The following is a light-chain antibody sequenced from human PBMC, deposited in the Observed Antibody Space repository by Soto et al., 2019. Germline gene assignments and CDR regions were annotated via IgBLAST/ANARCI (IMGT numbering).Light chain of an antibody. CDR1: QXXXXY. V-gene: IGKV1-39*01. Sequence: DIXXXXSPXXXXASVGDRXTXXXXXSQXXXXYLNWYQQKPGKAPKLLIYAASSLQSGVPSRFSGSGSGTDFTLTISSLQPEDFATYYCQQSYSTPPTFGQGTKVEIK. CDR3: QQSYSTPPT. CDR2: AAS. J-gene: IGKJ1*01.